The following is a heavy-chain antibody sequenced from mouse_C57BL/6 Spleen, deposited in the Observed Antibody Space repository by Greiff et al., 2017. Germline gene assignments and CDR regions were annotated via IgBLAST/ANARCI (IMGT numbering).Heavy chain of an antibody. D-gene: IGHD2-1*01. V-gene: IGHV5-6*01. J-gene: IGHJ3*01. CDR1: GFTFSSYG. Sequence: EVKLQESGGDLVKPGGSLKLSCAASGFTFSSYGMSWVRQTPDKRLEWVATISSGGSYTYYPDSVKGRFTISRDNAKNTLYLQMSSLKSEDTAMDYCARSYGNYPWFAYWGQGTLVTVSA. CDR3: ARSYGNYPWFAY. CDR2: ISSGGSYT.